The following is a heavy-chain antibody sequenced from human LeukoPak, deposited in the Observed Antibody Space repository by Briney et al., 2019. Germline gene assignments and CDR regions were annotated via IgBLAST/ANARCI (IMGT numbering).Heavy chain of an antibody. Sequence: GGSLRLSCAASGFTFSSYWMSWVRQAPGKGLEWVANIKQDGSEKYYVDSVKGRFTIPRDNAKNSLYLQMNSLRAEDTAVYYCARDRGSYRWYYYYYMDVWGKGTTVTISS. CDR2: IKQDGSEK. CDR1: GFTFSSYW. J-gene: IGHJ6*03. V-gene: IGHV3-7*01. D-gene: IGHD1-26*01. CDR3: ARDRGSYRWYYYYYMDV.